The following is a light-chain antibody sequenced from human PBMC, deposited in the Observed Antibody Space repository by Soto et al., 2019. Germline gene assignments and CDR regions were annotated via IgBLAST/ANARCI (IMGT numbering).Light chain of an antibody. V-gene: IGKV1-27*01. CDR3: QKYSSVPV. CDR1: QGINNY. Sequence: DLPMTQSPSSLSASVGDRVTITCRASQGINNYVAWYQQKPGKPPKLLIYAASTLQSGVPSRFSGSGSGTDFTLTINSLQPEDVATYSCQKYSSVPVFGPGTKVDIK. CDR2: AAS. J-gene: IGKJ3*01.